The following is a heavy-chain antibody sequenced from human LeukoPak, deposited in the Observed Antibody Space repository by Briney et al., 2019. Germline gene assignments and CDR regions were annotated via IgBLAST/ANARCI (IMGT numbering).Heavy chain of an antibody. D-gene: IGHD4-11*01. Sequence: PSETLSLTCTVSGGSISSYYWSWIRQPAGKGLEWIGRIYTSGSTNYNPSLKSRVTMSVDTSKNQFSLKLSSVTAADTAVYYCARALATTRWVYYYYMDVWGKGTTVTVSS. CDR2: IYTSGST. CDR1: GGSISSYY. V-gene: IGHV4-4*07. CDR3: ARALATTRWVYYYYMDV. J-gene: IGHJ6*03.